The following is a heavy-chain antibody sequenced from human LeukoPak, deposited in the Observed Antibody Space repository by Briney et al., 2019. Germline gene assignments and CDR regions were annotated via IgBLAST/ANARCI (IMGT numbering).Heavy chain of an antibody. CDR2: IYYSGST. D-gene: IGHD3-3*01. CDR1: GGSISSSSYY. V-gene: IGHV4-39*07. CDR3: ARDAGYFWSGSDAFDI. Sequence: SSETLSLTCTVAGGSISSSSYYWGWIRQPPGKGLEWIGSIYYSGSTYYNPSLKSRVTISVDPSKNQFSLKLSSVTAADTAVYYCARDAGYFWSGSDAFDIWGQGTMVTVSS. J-gene: IGHJ3*02.